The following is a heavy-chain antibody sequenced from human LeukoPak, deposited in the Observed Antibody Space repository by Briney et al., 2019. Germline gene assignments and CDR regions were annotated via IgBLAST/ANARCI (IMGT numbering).Heavy chain of an antibody. V-gene: IGHV1-69*13. J-gene: IGHJ5*02. CDR2: IIPIFGTA. CDR3: AGEGSGSYYSHNWFDP. Sequence: GASVKVSCKASGGTFSSYAISWVRQAPGQGLEWMGGIIPIFGTANYAQKFQGRVTITADESTSTAYMELGSLRSEDTAVYYCAGEGSGSYYSHNWFDPWGQGTLVTVSS. CDR1: GGTFSSYA. D-gene: IGHD3-10*01.